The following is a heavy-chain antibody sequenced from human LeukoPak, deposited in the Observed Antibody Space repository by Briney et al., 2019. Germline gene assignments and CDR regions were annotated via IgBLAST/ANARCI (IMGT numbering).Heavy chain of an antibody. D-gene: IGHD4-23*01. CDR3: AREAMVVTGGHAFDI. CDR2: IIPIFGTA. CDR1: GGTFSSYA. J-gene: IGHJ3*02. V-gene: IGHV1-69*05. Sequence: SVKVSCKASGGTFSSYAISWVRQAPGQGLEWMGRIIPIFGTANYAQKFQGRVTITTDESTSTAYMELSSLRSEDTAVYYCAREAMVVTGGHAFDIWGQGTMVTVSP.